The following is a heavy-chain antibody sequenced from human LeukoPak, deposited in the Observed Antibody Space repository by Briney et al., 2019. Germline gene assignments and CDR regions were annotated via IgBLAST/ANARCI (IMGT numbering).Heavy chain of an antibody. Sequence: SETLSLTCTVSGGSISSYYWSWIRQPAGKGLEWIGRIYTSGSTNYNPSLKSRVTMSVATSKTQFSLKLSSVPAADTAVYYCARARYDKSWFDPWGQGTLVTVSS. J-gene: IGHJ5*02. D-gene: IGHD3-9*01. V-gene: IGHV4-4*07. CDR1: GGSISSYY. CDR3: ARARYDKSWFDP. CDR2: IYTSGST.